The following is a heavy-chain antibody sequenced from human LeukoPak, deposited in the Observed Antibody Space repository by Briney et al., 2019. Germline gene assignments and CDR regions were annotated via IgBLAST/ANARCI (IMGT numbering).Heavy chain of an antibody. Sequence: PGGSLRLSCAASGFTFSNYAMSWVRQAPGKGLEWVSAISSSGADIFYADSVKGRFTISRDNSKNTLYLQMSSLRVEDPAVYYCGKGDNNYYYDYWGQGTLVTVSS. J-gene: IGHJ4*02. CDR2: ISSSGADI. CDR3: GKGDNNYYYDY. V-gene: IGHV3-23*01. CDR1: GFTFSNYA. D-gene: IGHD5-24*01.